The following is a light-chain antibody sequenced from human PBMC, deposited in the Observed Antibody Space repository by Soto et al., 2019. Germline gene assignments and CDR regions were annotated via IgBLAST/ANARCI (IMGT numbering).Light chain of an antibody. CDR3: AAWDDSWSGHYV. CDR2: RNN. Sequence: QSVLTQPPSASGTPGQRVTISCSGSTSNIGTNYVYWYHQLPGTAPKLIISRNNQRPSGVPDRFSGYKSGTSASLAISGIRSEDEGDYYCAAWDDSWSGHYVFGTGTKVTVL. J-gene: IGLJ1*01. CDR1: TSNIGTNY. V-gene: IGLV1-47*01.